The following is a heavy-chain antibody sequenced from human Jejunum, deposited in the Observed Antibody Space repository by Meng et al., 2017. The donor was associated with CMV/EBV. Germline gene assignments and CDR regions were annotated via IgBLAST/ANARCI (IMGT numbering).Heavy chain of an antibody. CDR1: GFTFSEYY. D-gene: IGHD1-26*01. CDR3: AKKYSGSFDY. Sequence: CVASGFTFSEYYMSWIRQAPGKGLEWVSYISSHGSSIYYADSVKGRFTVSRDNAKNSVYLQMNSLRAEDTAVYYCAKKYSGSFDYWGQGTLVTVSS. CDR2: ISSHGSSI. J-gene: IGHJ4*02. V-gene: IGHV3-11*01.